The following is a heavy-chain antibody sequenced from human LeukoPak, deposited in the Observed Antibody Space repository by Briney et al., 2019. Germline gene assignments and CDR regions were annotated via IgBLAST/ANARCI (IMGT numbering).Heavy chain of an antibody. CDR1: GFTFSSYW. CDR2: INSDGSST. CDR3: ARGAEWDYDSSGYYYGY. Sequence: PGGSLRLSCAASGFTFSSYWMHWVRQAPGKGLVWVSRINSDGSSTSYADSVKGRFTISRDNAKNTLYLQMNSLRAEDTAVYYCARGAEWDYDSSGYYYGYWGQGTLVTVSS. V-gene: IGHV3-74*01. J-gene: IGHJ4*02. D-gene: IGHD3-22*01.